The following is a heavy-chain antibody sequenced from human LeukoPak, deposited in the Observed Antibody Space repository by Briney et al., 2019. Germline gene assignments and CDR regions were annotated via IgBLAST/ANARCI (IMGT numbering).Heavy chain of an antibody. V-gene: IGHV3-7*01. J-gene: IGHJ4*02. CDR3: ANAYGGSYDY. Sequence: GGSLRLSCAASGFTFSSYWMSWVRQAPGKGLEWVANINQDGSEKYYVDSVKGRFTISRDNAKKSLYLQMNSLRAEDTAVYYCANAYGGSYDYWGQGTLVTVSS. CDR1: GFTFSSYW. D-gene: IGHD1-26*01. CDR2: INQDGSEK.